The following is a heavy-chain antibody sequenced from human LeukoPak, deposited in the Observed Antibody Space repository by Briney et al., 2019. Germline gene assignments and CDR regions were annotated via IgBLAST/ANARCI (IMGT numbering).Heavy chain of an antibody. CDR1: GFTFSSYA. CDR3: AKDYIVVVPAAISVWGGFDY. Sequence: GGSLRLSCADSGFTFSSYAMSWVRQAPGKGLEWVSAISGSGGSTYYADSVKGRFTISRDNSKNTLYLQMNSLRAEDTAVYYCAKDYIVVVPAAISVWGGFDYWGQGTLVTVSS. D-gene: IGHD2-2*01. CDR2: ISGSGGST. V-gene: IGHV3-23*01. J-gene: IGHJ4*02.